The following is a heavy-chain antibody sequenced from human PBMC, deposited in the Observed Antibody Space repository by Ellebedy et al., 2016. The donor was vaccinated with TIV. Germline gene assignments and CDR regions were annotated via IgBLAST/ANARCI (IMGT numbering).Heavy chain of an antibody. CDR1: GGSISSSSYY. J-gene: IGHJ6*02. V-gene: IGHV4-39*07. CDR3: ARGLLFYDFWSHYYKGAGDYYYGMDV. Sequence: MPSETLSLTCTVSGGSISSSSYYWGWIRQPPGKGLEWIGSIYYSGSTYYNPSLKSRVTISVDTSKNQFSLKLNSATAADTAVYYCARGLLFYDFWSHYYKGAGDYYYGMDVWGQGTTVTVSS. CDR2: IYYSGST. D-gene: IGHD3-3*01.